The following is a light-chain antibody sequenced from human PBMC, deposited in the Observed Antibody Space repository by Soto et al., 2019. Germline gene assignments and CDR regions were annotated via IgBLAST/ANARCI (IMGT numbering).Light chain of an antibody. CDR2: DAS. Sequence: EIVLTQSPATLSLSPGERATVSCRASQSVSSHLAWYQQKRGQAPRLLIYDASSRATGIPARFSGSGSGTDFTLTISSLEPEDFAVYYCQQGDNWPLTFGQGTRLEIK. CDR1: QSVSSH. V-gene: IGKV3-11*01. CDR3: QQGDNWPLT. J-gene: IGKJ5*01.